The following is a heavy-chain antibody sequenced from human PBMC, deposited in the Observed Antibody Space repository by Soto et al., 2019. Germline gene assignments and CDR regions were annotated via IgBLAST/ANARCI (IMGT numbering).Heavy chain of an antibody. V-gene: IGHV1-3*01. CDR2: INAGNGNT. D-gene: IGHD6-19*01. CDR1: GYTFTSYA. CDR3: VRAYSSGPRPFYI. J-gene: IGHJ3*02. Sequence: ASVKVSCKASGYTFTSYAMHWVRHAPGQRLEWMGWINAGNGNTKYSQKFQGRVTITRDTSASTAYMELSSLRSEDTAVYYCVRAYSSGPRPFYIWGQGTMVTVSS.